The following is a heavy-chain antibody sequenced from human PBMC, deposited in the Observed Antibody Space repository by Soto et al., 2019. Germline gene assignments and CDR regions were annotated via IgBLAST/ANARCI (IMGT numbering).Heavy chain of an antibody. CDR2: INHSGST. J-gene: IGHJ6*02. V-gene: IGHV4-34*01. D-gene: IGHD1-1*01. CDR1: GGSFSGYY. Sequence: PSETLSLTCAVYGGSFSGYYWTWIRQPPGTGLEWIGEINHSGSTNYNPSLKSRVTISVDTSKNQFSLMLTSVTAADTAVYYCARLQLERLWVIISPAYYYSGMDVWGQGTTVSVSS. CDR3: ARLQLERLWVIISPAYYYSGMDV.